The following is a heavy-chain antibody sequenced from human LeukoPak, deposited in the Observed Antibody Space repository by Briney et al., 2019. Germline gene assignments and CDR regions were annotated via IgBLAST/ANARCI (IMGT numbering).Heavy chain of an antibody. CDR3: ARDRYGDYVPWYFDL. V-gene: IGHV1-69*13. D-gene: IGHD4-17*01. J-gene: IGHJ2*01. CDR1: GGTFSSYA. CDR2: IIPIFGTA. Sequence: RASVKVSCTASGGTFSSYAISWVRQAPGQGLEWMGGIIPIFGTANYAQKFQGRVTITADESTSTAYMELSSLRSEDMAVYYCARDRYGDYVPWYFDLWGRGTLVTVSS.